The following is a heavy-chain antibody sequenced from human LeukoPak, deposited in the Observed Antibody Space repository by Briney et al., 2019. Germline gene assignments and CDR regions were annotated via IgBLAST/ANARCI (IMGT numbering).Heavy chain of an antibody. V-gene: IGHV3-30-3*01. CDR3: ATEWIQLWLGDY. CDR2: ISYDGSNK. D-gene: IGHD5-18*01. Sequence: SGGSLRLSCAASGFTFSSYAMHWVRQAPGKGLEWVAVISYDGSNKYYADSVKGRFTISRDNSKNTLYLQMNSLRAEDTAVYYCATEWIQLWLGDYWGQGTLVTVSS. CDR1: GFTFSSYA. J-gene: IGHJ4*02.